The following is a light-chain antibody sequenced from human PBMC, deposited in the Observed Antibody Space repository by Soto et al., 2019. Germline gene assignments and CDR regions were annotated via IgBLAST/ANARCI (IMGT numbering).Light chain of an antibody. V-gene: IGLV3-1*01. CDR2: LDT. Sequence: SYELTQPPSVSVSPGQTASITCSGGDLGNRYACWYQQKPGQSPVLVIYLDTKRPSGIPERFSGSNSGNTATLTISGTQAVDEADYYCQAWDDTTGVVFGGGPKLTVL. CDR1: DLGNRY. J-gene: IGLJ2*01. CDR3: QAWDDTTGVV.